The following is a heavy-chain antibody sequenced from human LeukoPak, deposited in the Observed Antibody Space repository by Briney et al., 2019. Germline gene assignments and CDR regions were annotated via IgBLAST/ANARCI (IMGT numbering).Heavy chain of an antibody. J-gene: IGHJ4*02. CDR1: GFTFSTYG. Sequence: GGSLRLSCAASGFTFSTYGIHWVRQAPGKGLEWVAVIWYDGSNKYYADSVKGRFTISRDNSKNTLYLQMNSLRAEDTAVYYCTRGVDHYFDYWGQGNLVTVSS. CDR3: TRGVDHYFDY. CDR2: IWYDGSNK. V-gene: IGHV3-33*01.